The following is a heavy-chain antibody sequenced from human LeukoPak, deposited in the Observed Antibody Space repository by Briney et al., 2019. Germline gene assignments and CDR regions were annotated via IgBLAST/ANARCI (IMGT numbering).Heavy chain of an antibody. Sequence: GRSLRLSCAASGFTFSSFGMHCVRQAPGKRLEWVAVISNDGSNKYYADSVKGRFTISRDNSKNTLYLQMNSLRAEDTAVYYCAKDRGGFPDYYDSSGFDYWGQGTLVTVSS. CDR1: GFTFSSFG. CDR2: ISNDGSNK. CDR3: AKDRGGFPDYYDSSGFDY. D-gene: IGHD3-22*01. J-gene: IGHJ4*02. V-gene: IGHV3-30*18.